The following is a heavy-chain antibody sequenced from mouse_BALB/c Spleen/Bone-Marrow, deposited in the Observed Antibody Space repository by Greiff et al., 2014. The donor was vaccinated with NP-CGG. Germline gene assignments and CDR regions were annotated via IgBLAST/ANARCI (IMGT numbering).Heavy chain of an antibody. J-gene: IGHJ2*01. CDR3: ARQTYYDYDGYFDY. D-gene: IGHD2-4*01. CDR2: ISSGGSYT. Sequence: EVKLVESGGDLVKPGGSLKLSCAASGFTFSSYGMSWVRQTPDKRLEWVATISSGGSYTYYPDSVKGRFTISRDNAKNTLYLQMRSLKSKDTAMYYCARQTYYDYDGYFDYWGQGTTLTVSS. CDR1: GFTFSSYG. V-gene: IGHV5-6*01.